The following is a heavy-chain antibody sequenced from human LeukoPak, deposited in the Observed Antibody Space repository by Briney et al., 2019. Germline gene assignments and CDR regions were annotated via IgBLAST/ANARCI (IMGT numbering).Heavy chain of an antibody. CDR2: IKQDGSEK. J-gene: IGHJ4*02. Sequence: PGGSLRLSCAASGFTFSSYWMSWVRQAPGKGLKWVANIKQDGSEKYYVDSVKGRFTISRDNPKNSLYLQMNSLRAEDTAVYYCASSGYYDFWSGFQSSDYWGQGTLVTVSS. CDR3: ASSGYYDFWSGFQSSDY. V-gene: IGHV3-7*01. D-gene: IGHD3-3*01. CDR1: GFTFSSYW.